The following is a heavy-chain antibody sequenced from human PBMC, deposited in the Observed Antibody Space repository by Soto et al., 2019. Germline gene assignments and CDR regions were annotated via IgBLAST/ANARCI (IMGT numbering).Heavy chain of an antibody. CDR3: AREASRIFYYGMDV. CDR1: GGSISSGGYY. D-gene: IGHD6-6*01. V-gene: IGHV4-31*03. J-gene: IGHJ6*02. CDR2: IYYSGST. Sequence: PSETLSLTCTVSGGSISSGGYYWSWIRQHPGKGLEWIGYIYYSGSTYYNPSLKSRVTISVDTSKNQFSLKLSSVTAADTAVYYCAREASRIFYYGMDVWGQGTTVTVSS.